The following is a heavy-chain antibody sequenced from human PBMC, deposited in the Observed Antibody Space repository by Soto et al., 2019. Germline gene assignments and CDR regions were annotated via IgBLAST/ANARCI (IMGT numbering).Heavy chain of an antibody. CDR3: ARHDYGDYPESGIYYYMDV. V-gene: IGHV4-34*01. J-gene: IGHJ6*03. D-gene: IGHD4-17*01. CDR2: INHSGST. CDR1: GGSFSGYY. Sequence: SETLSLTCAVYGGSFSGYYWSWIRQPPGKGLEWIGEINHSGSTNYNPSLKSRVTISVDTSKNQFSLKLSSVTAADTAVYYCARHDYGDYPESGIYYYMDVWGKGTTVTVSS.